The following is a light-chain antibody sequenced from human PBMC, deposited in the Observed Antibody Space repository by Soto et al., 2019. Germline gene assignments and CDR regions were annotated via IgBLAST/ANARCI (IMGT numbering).Light chain of an antibody. V-gene: IGKV3-15*01. CDR2: AAS. CDR1: QSVSNN. CDR3: QQYNNWPIT. J-gene: IGKJ5*01. Sequence: ILLTQSPCTLPLSPGERATLSCRASQSVSNNLAWYQQKPGQTPRLLIYAASTRATDIPARFSGSGSGTEFTLTISSLQSEDFEIYYCQQYNNWPITFGQGTRLEIK.